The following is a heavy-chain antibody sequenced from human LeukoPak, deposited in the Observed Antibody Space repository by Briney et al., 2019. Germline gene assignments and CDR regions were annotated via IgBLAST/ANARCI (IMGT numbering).Heavy chain of an antibody. D-gene: IGHD6-19*01. CDR1: GXTFSNAW. J-gene: IGHJ4*02. V-gene: IGHV3-23*01. CDR2: ISGSGGRT. Sequence: GGSLRLSWAASGXTFSNAWMSWVRQAPGKGLEWASSISGSGGRTSYADSVQGRFTISRDNSKNTLYLELNSLRAEDAAVYFCALAVIGSGWTLDYWGQGTLVTVS. CDR3: ALAVIGSGWTLDY.